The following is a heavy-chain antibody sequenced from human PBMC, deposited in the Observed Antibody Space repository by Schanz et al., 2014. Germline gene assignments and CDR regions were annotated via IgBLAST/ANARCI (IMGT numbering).Heavy chain of an antibody. CDR2: ISGGGCTA. D-gene: IGHD3-10*01. CDR1: GFNFSDYA. CDR3: AKDGPWGSGSYSADGGMDV. Sequence: EVHLLESGGGLVPPGGSLRLSCAASGFNFSDYAMCWVRQAPGKGLEWVSAISGGGCTAYYTGSVKGRFPISRDNSKRTLYLQMNSLRAEDTAVYYCAKDGPWGSGSYSADGGMDVWGQGTTVT. J-gene: IGHJ6*02. V-gene: IGHV3-23*01.